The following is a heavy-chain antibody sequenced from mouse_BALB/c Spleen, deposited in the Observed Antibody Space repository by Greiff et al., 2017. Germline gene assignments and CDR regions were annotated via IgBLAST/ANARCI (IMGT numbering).Heavy chain of an antibody. CDR1: GYAFSSSW. V-gene: IGHV1-82*01. D-gene: IGHD2-4*01. Sequence: QVHVKQSGPELVKPGASVKISCKASGYAFSSSWMNWVKQRPGQGLEWIGRIYPGDGDTNYNGKFKGKATLTADKSSSTAYMQLSSLTSVDSAVYFCARSYYDYPLAYWGQGTLVTVSA. CDR3: ARSYYDYPLAY. CDR2: IYPGDGDT. J-gene: IGHJ3*01.